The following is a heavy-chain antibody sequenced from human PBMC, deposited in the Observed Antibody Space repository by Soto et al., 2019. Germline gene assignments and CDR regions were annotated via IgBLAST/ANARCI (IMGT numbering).Heavy chain of an antibody. CDR1: GGTFSSYA. J-gene: IGHJ4*02. V-gene: IGHV1-69*13. CDR2: IIPIFGTA. Sequence: ASVKVSCKASGGTFSSYAISWVRQAPGQGLEWMGGIIPIFGTANYAQKFQGRVTITADESTSTAYMERSSLRSEDTAVYYCVRERSTYLDYWGQGTLVTVSS. CDR3: VRERSTYLDY.